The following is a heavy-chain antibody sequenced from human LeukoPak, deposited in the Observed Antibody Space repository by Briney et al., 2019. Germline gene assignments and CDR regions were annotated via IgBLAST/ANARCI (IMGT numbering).Heavy chain of an antibody. V-gene: IGHV3-21*01. Sequence: GGSLRLSGAASGFTFSSYSMNWVRQAPGKGLEWVSSISSSSSYIYYADSVKGRFTISRDNAKNSLYLQMNSLRAEDTAVYYCARGGITMIVVVTGDYWGQGTLVTVSS. J-gene: IGHJ4*02. CDR1: GFTFSSYS. D-gene: IGHD3-22*01. CDR3: ARGGITMIVVVTGDY. CDR2: ISSSSSYI.